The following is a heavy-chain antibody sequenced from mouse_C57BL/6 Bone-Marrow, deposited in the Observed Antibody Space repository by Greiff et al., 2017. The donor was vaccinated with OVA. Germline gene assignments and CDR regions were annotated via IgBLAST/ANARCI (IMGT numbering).Heavy chain of an antibody. V-gene: IGHV1-26*01. D-gene: IGHD2-5*01. CDR2: INPNNGGT. CDR3: ARRDSNYRSWYFDV. Sequence: EVQLQQSGPELVKPGASVKISCKASGYTFTDYYMNWVKQSHGKSLEWIGDINPNNGGTSYNQKFKGKATLTVDKSSSTAYMELRSLTSEDSAVYYCARRDSNYRSWYFDVWGTGTTVTVSS. J-gene: IGHJ1*03. CDR1: GYTFTDYY.